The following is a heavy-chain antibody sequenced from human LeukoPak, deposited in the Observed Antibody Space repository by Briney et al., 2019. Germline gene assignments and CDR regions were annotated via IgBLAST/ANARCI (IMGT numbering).Heavy chain of an antibody. V-gene: IGHV1-46*01. Sequence: ASVKVSCKASGYTFTSYYMHWVRQAPGQGLEWMGIINPSGGSTTYAQRFQGRVTMTRDLSTSTVYMELSSMRSEDTAVYYCARDFGCGGDCGVDYWGKGTLVTVSS. J-gene: IGHJ4*02. D-gene: IGHD2-21*02. CDR3: ARDFGCGGDCGVDY. CDR2: INPSGGST. CDR1: GYTFTSYY.